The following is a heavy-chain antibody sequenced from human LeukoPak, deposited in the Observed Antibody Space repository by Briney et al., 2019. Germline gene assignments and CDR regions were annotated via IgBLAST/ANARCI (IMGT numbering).Heavy chain of an antibody. J-gene: IGHJ1*01. CDR3: ATSSQFIAAAGEYFQH. CDR2: IYPGDSDT. V-gene: IGHV5-51*01. CDR1: GYSFTSYW. Sequence: GESLKISCKGSGYSFTSYWIGWVRQMPGKGLEWMGIIYPGDSDTRFSPSFQGQVTISADKSISTAYLQWSSLKASDTAMYYCATSSQFIAAAGEYFQHWGQGTLVTVSS. D-gene: IGHD6-13*01.